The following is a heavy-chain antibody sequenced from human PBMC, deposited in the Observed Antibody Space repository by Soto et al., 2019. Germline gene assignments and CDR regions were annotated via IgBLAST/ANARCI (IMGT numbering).Heavy chain of an antibody. D-gene: IGHD2-21*02. CDR2: VYRTGST. V-gene: IGHV4-59*12. Sequence: PSETLSLTCTVSGGSISSYYWSWIRQPPGKGLEWIGEVYRTGSTNYNPSLESRLTISVDKPKNQFSLKLTSVTAADTAVYSCAGDPYADYGVDCKALDVWGQGTTVS. CDR3: AGDPYADYGVDCKALDV. J-gene: IGHJ6*01. CDR1: GGSISSYY.